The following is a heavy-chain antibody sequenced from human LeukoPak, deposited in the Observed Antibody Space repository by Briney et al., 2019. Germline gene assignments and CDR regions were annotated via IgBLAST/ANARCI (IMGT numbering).Heavy chain of an antibody. CDR3: AKPGHRRFFDRRVRYFDS. V-gene: IGHV5-51*01. CDR1: GYSFSNYW. Sequence: GESLKISCKASGYSFSNYWIGWVRQMPGKGLEWMGIIYPGDSDTRYSPSFQGQVTISADKSINTAYLQWISLKASDTARYYCAKPGHRRFFDRRVRYFDSWGQGTLVTVSS. D-gene: IGHD3-9*01. J-gene: IGHJ4*02. CDR2: IYPGDSDT.